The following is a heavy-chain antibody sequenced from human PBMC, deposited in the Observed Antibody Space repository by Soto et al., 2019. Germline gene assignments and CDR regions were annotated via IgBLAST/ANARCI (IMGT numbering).Heavy chain of an antibody. CDR3: ARAPSSDPYDLRR. Sequence: GGSLRLSCAASGFTVSSNYMSWVRQAPGKGLEWVSVIYSGGSTYYADSVKGRFTISRDNSKNTLYLQMNSLRAEDTAVYYCARAPSSDPYDLRRWGQGTLVTVSS. CDR2: IYSGGST. V-gene: IGHV3-53*01. CDR1: GFTVSSNY. J-gene: IGHJ4*02. D-gene: IGHD3-3*01.